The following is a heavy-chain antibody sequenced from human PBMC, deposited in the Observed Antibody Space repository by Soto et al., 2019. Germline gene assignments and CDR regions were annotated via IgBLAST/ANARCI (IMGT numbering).Heavy chain of an antibody. D-gene: IGHD6-19*01. CDR2: IIPILGIA. Sequence: QVQLVQSGAEVKKPGSSVKVSCKASGGTFSSYTISWVRQAPGQGLEWMGRIIPILGIANYAQKFQGRVTITADKSTSTAYTELSSLRSEDTAVYYCARSQAVAVTNWFDPWGQGTLVTVSS. J-gene: IGHJ5*02. CDR3: ARSQAVAVTNWFDP. CDR1: GGTFSSYT. V-gene: IGHV1-69*02.